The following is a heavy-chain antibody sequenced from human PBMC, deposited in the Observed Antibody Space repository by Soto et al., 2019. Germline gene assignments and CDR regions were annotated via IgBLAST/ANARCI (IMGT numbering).Heavy chain of an antibody. CDR1: GAALSSGGYF. Sequence: SETLSLTCTVSGAALSSGGYFYTWVRQPPGKGLEWLGYIYYSGGTNYNPSLKSRVTISLDKSESQFSLRLISVTAAGTAVYYCTREQSDDNYFDPWGQGTLVTVSS. CDR2: IYYSGGT. V-gene: IGHV4-61*08. J-gene: IGHJ5*02. D-gene: IGHD6-19*01. CDR3: TREQSDDNYFDP.